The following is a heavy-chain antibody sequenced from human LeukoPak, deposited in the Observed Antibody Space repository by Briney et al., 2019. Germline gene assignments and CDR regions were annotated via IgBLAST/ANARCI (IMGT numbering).Heavy chain of an antibody. CDR2: ISSSSSTI. Sequence: GGSLRLSCAASGFTFSSYSMNWVRQAPGKGLEWVSYISSSSSTIYYADSVKGRFTISRDNAKNSLYLQMNSLRDEDTAVYYCARDRAHDFWSGYYPNYYGMDVWDQGATVTVSS. CDR3: ARDRAHDFWSGYYPNYYGMDV. D-gene: IGHD3-3*01. V-gene: IGHV3-48*02. J-gene: IGHJ6*02. CDR1: GFTFSSYS.